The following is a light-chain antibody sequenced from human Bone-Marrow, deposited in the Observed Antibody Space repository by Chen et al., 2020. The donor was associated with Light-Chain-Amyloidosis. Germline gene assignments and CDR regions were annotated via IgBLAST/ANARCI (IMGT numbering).Light chain of an antibody. CDR1: NIGSTS. Sequence: SYVLTQPSSVSVAPGQTATIACGGNNIGSTSAHWYQQTPGQAPLLVVYDDIDRPSGIAERLSGCNSGTPATLTISRVEAGDEADYYCQVWDRSSDRPVFGGGTKLTVL. CDR3: QVWDRSSDRPV. CDR2: DDI. V-gene: IGLV3-21*02. J-gene: IGLJ3*02.